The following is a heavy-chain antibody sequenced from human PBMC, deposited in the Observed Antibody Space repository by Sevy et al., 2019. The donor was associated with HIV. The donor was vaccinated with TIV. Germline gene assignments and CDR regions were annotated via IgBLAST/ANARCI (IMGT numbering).Heavy chain of an antibody. CDR1: GFTFSSYA. CDR2: ISGSGGST. D-gene: IGHD5-18*01. CDR3: AKDRAKYSKNWFDP. V-gene: IGHV3-23*01. J-gene: IGHJ5*02. Sequence: GGSLRLSCAASGFTFSSYAMSWVRQAPGKGLEWVSAISGSGGSTYYATSVKGRFTISRDNSKNTLYLQMNSLRAEDTAVYYCAKDRAKYSKNWFDPWGQGTLVTVSS.